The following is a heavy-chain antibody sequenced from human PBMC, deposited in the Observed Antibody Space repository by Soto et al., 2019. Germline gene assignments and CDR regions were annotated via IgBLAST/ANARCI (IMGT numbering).Heavy chain of an antibody. CDR2: ISGSGGST. Sequence: GGSLRLSCAASGFTFSSYAMSWVRQAPGKGLEWVSAISGSGGSTYYADSVKGRFTISRDNSKNTLYLQMSSLRAEDTAVYYCAKRIAVAGYFDYWGQGTLVTVSS. V-gene: IGHV3-23*01. CDR3: AKRIAVAGYFDY. D-gene: IGHD6-19*01. CDR1: GFTFSSYA. J-gene: IGHJ4*02.